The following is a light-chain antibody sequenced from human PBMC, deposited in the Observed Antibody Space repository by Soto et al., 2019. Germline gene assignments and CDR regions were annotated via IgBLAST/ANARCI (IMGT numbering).Light chain of an antibody. CDR2: GAS. J-gene: IGKJ2*01. Sequence: ESVLTQSPGTLSLSPGERATLSCRASQSVSSIYLAWYQQKPGQAPRLLIYGASSRATGIPDRFSGSGSGTDVTLIISRLEPKDFAVYYCQQFGGSSYTFGQGTKLEIK. V-gene: IGKV3-20*01. CDR1: QSVSSIY. CDR3: QQFGGSSYT.